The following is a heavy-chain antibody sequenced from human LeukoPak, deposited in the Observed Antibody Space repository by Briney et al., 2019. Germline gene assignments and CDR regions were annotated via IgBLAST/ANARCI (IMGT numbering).Heavy chain of an antibody. CDR3: ARTGSGSYYNYYYYGMDV. D-gene: IGHD3-10*01. Sequence: PGGSLRLSCAASGFTFSSYATHWVRQAPGKGLEWVAVISYDGSNKYYADSVKGRFTISRDNSKNTLYLQMNSLRAEDTAVYYCARTGSGSYYNYYYYGMDVWGQGTTVTVSS. CDR1: GFTFSSYA. CDR2: ISYDGSNK. J-gene: IGHJ6*02. V-gene: IGHV3-30-3*01.